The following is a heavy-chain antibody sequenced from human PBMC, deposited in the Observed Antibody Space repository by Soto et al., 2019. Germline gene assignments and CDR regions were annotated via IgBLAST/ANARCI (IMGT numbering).Heavy chain of an antibody. J-gene: IGHJ4*02. Sequence: ASVKVSCKASGYTFTSYGISWVRQAPGQGLEWMGWISAYNGNTNYAQKLQGRVTMTTDTSTSTAYMELRSLRSDDTAVYYCARNTYYYDSSGYLGYWGQRTLVTVSS. V-gene: IGHV1-18*01. CDR3: ARNTYYYDSSGYLGY. CDR1: GYTFTSYG. D-gene: IGHD3-22*01. CDR2: ISAYNGNT.